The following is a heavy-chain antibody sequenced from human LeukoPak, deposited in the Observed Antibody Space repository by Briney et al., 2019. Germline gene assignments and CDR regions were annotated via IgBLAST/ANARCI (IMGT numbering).Heavy chain of an antibody. D-gene: IGHD3-10*01. Sequence: GGSLRLSCAASGFTFSSYSMNWVRQAPGKGLEWVSSISSSSSYIYYADSVKGRFTISRDNAKNSLYLQMNSLRAEDTAVYYCARVPITMVRGVIISDAFDIWGQGTMVTVSS. J-gene: IGHJ3*02. CDR1: GFTFSSYS. CDR2: ISSSSSYI. CDR3: ARVPITMVRGVIISDAFDI. V-gene: IGHV3-21*01.